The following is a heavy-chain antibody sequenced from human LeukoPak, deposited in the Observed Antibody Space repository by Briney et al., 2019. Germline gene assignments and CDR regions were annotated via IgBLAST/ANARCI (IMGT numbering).Heavy chain of an antibody. J-gene: IGHJ4*02. CDR3: AKDPAGSGSHFDY. Sequence: GGSLRLSCAASGFTFSSYAMSWVRQAPGKGLEGGSAISGSGGSTYYADSVKGRFTISRDNSKNTLYLQMNSLRAEDTAVYYCAKDPAGSGSHFDYWGQGTLVTVSS. V-gene: IGHV3-23*01. CDR2: ISGSGGST. CDR1: GFTFSSYA. D-gene: IGHD3-10*01.